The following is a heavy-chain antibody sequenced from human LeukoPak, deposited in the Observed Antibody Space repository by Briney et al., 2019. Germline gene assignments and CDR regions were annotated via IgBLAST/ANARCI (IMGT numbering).Heavy chain of an antibody. CDR1: GGSFSGYY. Sequence: SETLSLTCAVYGGSFSGYYWSWIRQPPGKGLEWIGEINHSGSTNYNPSLKSRVTISVDTSKNQFSLKLSSVTAADTAVYYCARGNYDFWSGYHYYYCGMDVWGQGTTVTVSS. CDR3: ARGNYDFWSGYHYYYCGMDV. D-gene: IGHD3-3*01. CDR2: INHSGST. J-gene: IGHJ6*02. V-gene: IGHV4-34*01.